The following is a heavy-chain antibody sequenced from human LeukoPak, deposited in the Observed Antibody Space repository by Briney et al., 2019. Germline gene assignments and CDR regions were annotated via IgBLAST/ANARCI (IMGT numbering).Heavy chain of an antibody. D-gene: IGHD3-9*01. CDR1: GGSITSSY. J-gene: IGHJ5*02. CDR2: IHYTGST. Sequence: AETLSLTCTVSGGSITSSYWSWIRQSPGKGLEWVGYIHYTGSTNYNPSLKSRVTMLIDTSKNQFSLQLSSVTAADTAVYYCARGRYSAGDNWFDPWGRGTLVTVSS. CDR3: ARGRYSAGDNWFDP. V-gene: IGHV4-59*01.